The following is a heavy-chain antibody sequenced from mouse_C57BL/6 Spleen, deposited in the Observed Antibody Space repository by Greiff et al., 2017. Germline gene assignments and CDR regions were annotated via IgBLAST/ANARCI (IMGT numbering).Heavy chain of an antibody. Sequence: EVMLVESGGGLVKPGGSLKLSCAASGFTFSSYAMSWVRQTPEKRLEWVATISDGGSYTYYPDNVKGRFTISRDNAKNNLYLQMSHLKSEDTAMYYCARDRGAYYAMDDWGQGTSVTVSS. D-gene: IGHD3-1*01. CDR1: GFTFSSYA. J-gene: IGHJ4*01. CDR3: ARDRGAYYAMDD. V-gene: IGHV5-4*01. CDR2: ISDGGSYT.